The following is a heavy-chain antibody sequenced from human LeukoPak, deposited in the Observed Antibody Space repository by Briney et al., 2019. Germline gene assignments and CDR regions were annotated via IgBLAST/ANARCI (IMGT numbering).Heavy chain of an antibody. J-gene: IGHJ4*02. V-gene: IGHV3-21*01. CDR1: GFTFSSYA. CDR2: ISSSSSYI. D-gene: IGHD2-15*01. CDR3: ARGCSGGSCYSDY. Sequence: GGSLRLSCAASGFTFSSYALTWVRQAPGKGLEWVSSISSSSSYIYYADSVKGRFTISRDNAKNSLYLQMNSLRAEDTAVYYCARGCSGGSCYSDYWGQGTLVTVSS.